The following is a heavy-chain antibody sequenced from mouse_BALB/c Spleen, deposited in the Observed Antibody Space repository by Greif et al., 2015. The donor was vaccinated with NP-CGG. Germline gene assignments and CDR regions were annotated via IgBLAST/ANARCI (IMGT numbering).Heavy chain of an antibody. CDR1: GYTFTSYW. J-gene: IGHJ2*01. CDR3: ARRATGFDY. D-gene: IGHD4-1*02. CDR2: INPSTGYT. Sequence: VQLQQSGAELAKPGASVRMSCKASGYTFTSYWMHWVIQRPGQGLEWIGYINPSTGYTEYNQKFKDKATLTADKSSSTAYMQLSSLTSEDSAVYYSARRATGFDYWGQGTTLTVSS. V-gene: IGHV1-7*01.